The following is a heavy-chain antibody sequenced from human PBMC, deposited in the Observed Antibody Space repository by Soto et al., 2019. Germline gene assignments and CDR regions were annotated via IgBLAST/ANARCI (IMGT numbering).Heavy chain of an antibody. CDR1: GRSFSSYS. CDR2: IVPIFGAA. V-gene: IGHV1-69*06. Sequence: GASVKVSCNASGRSFSSYSIGWLRQAPGQGLEWLGGIVPIFGAASYAQKFQGRVTITADKSTRTAYMELSSMTAADTAVYFCARYGYSYSARFFDYWGQGTQVTV. D-gene: IGHD5-18*01. CDR3: ARYGYSYSARFFDY. J-gene: IGHJ4*02.